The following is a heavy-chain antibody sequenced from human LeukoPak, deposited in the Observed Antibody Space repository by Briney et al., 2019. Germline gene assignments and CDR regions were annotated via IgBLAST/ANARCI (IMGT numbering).Heavy chain of an antibody. CDR3: ARDGSGSYYPFYYYYYMDV. Sequence: GGSLRLSCAASGFTFNRYNMNWVRQAPGKGLEWVANIKQDGSEKYYVDSVKGRFTISRDNAKNSLYLQMNSLRAEDTALYYYARDGSGSYYPFYYYYYMDVWGKGTTVTVSS. J-gene: IGHJ6*03. CDR1: GFTFNRYN. CDR2: IKQDGSEK. D-gene: IGHD3-10*01. V-gene: IGHV3-7*03.